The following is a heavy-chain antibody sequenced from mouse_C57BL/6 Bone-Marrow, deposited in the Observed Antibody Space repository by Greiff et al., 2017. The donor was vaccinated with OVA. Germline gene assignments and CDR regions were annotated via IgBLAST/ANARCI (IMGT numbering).Heavy chain of an antibody. J-gene: IGHJ3*01. Sequence: QVQLKESDAELVKPGASVKISCKVSGYTFTDHTIHWMKQRPEQGLEWIGYIYPRDGSTKYNEKFKGKATLTADKSSSTAYMQLNSLTSEDSAVYFCAREFDYYGSSWTAWFAYWGQGTLVTVSA. CDR3: AREFDYYGSSWTAWFAY. V-gene: IGHV1-78*01. CDR2: IYPRDGST. CDR1: GYTFTDHT. D-gene: IGHD1-1*01.